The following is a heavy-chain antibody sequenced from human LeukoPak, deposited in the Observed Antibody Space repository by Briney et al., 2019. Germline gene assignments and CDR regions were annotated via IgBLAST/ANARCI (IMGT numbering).Heavy chain of an antibody. Sequence: GGSLRLSCVASGFTFSNYWMTWVRQAPGKGLEWVANIKQDGSEKYYVDSVRGRFAISRDNAKNSLYLQMNSLRAEDTAVYYCAREGYDILTGYFTGFFDIWGQGTMVTVSS. CDR2: IKQDGSEK. V-gene: IGHV3-7*03. CDR3: AREGYDILTGYFTGFFDI. CDR1: GFTFSNYW. J-gene: IGHJ3*02. D-gene: IGHD3-9*01.